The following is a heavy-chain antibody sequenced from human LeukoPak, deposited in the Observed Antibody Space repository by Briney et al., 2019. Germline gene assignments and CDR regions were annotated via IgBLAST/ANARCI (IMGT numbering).Heavy chain of an antibody. D-gene: IGHD3/OR15-3a*01. CDR3: GRRGHLHRPF. CDR1: GYSISSGYY. V-gene: IGHV4-38-2*01. J-gene: IGHJ4*02. CDR2: IYYDGST. Sequence: PSETLSLTCAVPGYSISSGYYWAWIRLPPGKGLEWVGSIYYDGSTYYNPSLRGRVTISVDTSKSQFSVKLNSVTAADTAMYYCGRRGHLHRPFWGQGTLVTVSS.